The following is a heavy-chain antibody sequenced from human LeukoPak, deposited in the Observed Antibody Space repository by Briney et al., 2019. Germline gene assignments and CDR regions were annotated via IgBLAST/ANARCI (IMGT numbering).Heavy chain of an antibody. V-gene: IGHV3-23*01. CDR1: GFTFSNYA. CDR3: AKSVTYYYGSSGDY. Sequence: GGSLRLSCGASGFTFSNYAMSWVRQAPGKGLEWVSAIRGSGDPTYYADSVKGRFTISRDNSKNTLYLQMNSLRAEDTAVYYCAKSVTYYYGSSGDYWGQGTLVTVSS. D-gene: IGHD3-10*01. J-gene: IGHJ4*02. CDR2: IRGSGDPT.